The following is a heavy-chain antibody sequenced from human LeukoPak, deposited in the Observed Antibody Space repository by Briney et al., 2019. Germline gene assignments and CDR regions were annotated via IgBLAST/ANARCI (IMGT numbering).Heavy chain of an antibody. CDR3: AYRNNFEY. D-gene: IGHD1-26*01. V-gene: IGHV3-7*05. J-gene: IGHJ4*02. CDR1: GFSLSGHW. Sequence: GGSLRLSCATSGFSLSGHWMNWVRQAPGKGLEWVANIKTGGSEKYYVDSVKGRFTISRDDAKRTLDLQMENLRTEDPAVYYCAYRNNFEYWGQGTLVTVSS. CDR2: IKTGGSEK.